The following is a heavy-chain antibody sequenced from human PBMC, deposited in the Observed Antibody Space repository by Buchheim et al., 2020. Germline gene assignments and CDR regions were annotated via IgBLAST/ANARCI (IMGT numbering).Heavy chain of an antibody. D-gene: IGHD2-15*01. J-gene: IGHJ6*02. V-gene: IGHV3-30*18. Sequence: VQLVESGGGVVQPGRSLRLSCAASGFTFSSYGMHWVRQAPGKGLEWVVVISYDGSNKHYADSVKGRFTISRDNSKNTLYLQMNSLRAEDTAVYYCAKDLITGYCSGGSCYSSGDYGMDVWGQGTT. CDR3: AKDLITGYCSGGSCYSSGDYGMDV. CDR1: GFTFSSYG. CDR2: ISYDGSNK.